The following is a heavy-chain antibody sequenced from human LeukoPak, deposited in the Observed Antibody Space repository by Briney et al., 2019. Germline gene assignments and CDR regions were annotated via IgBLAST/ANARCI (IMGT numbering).Heavy chain of an antibody. CDR3: AREFHVPYYDILTGYYNYWFDP. Sequence: ASVKVTCKASGYTFTIYGISWVRQAPGQGLRWMGWISAYNGNTDYAQKLQGRVTMTTDTSTSTAYMELRSLRSDDTAVYYCAREFHVPYYDILTGYYNYWFDPWGQGTLVTVSS. CDR1: GYTFTIYG. CDR2: ISAYNGNT. J-gene: IGHJ5*02. V-gene: IGHV1-18*01. D-gene: IGHD3-9*01.